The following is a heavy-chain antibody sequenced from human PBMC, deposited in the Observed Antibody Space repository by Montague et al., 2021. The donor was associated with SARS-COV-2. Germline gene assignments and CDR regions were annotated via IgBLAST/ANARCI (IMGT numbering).Heavy chain of an antibody. Sequence: SETLSLTCTVSGGSISSSSYYWGWIRQPPGKGLEWIGSIYYSGSTYYNPSLKSRVTISVDTSKYQFSLKLSSATAAATAVYYCSRDLNEYSSSGGFDYWGQGTLVTVSS. J-gene: IGHJ4*02. D-gene: IGHD6-6*01. V-gene: IGHV4-39*07. CDR1: GGSISSSSYY. CDR2: IYYSGST. CDR3: SRDLNEYSSSGGFDY.